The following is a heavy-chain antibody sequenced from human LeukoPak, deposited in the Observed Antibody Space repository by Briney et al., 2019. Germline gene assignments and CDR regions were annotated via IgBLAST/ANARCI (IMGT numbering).Heavy chain of an antibody. D-gene: IGHD2-2*01. CDR1: GGSISSYY. V-gene: IGHV4-59*12. CDR3: ARLDIVVTMDV. J-gene: IGHJ6*04. CDR2: IYYSGST. Sequence: SETLSLTCTVSGGSISSYYWSWIRQPPGKGLEWIGYIYYSGSTNYNPSLKSRVTISVDTSKNQFSLKLSSVTAADTAVYYCARLDIVVTMDVWGKGTTVTISS.